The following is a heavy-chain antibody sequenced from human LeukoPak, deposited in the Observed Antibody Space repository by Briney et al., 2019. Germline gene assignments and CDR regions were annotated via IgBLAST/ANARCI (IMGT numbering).Heavy chain of an antibody. CDR3: AKDPGYYYYGMDV. CDR2: ISGSGGST. J-gene: IGHJ6*02. V-gene: IGHV3-23*01. CDR1: GFTFSSYA. Sequence: GGCLRLSCAASGFTFSSYAMSWVRQAPGKGLEWVSAISGSGGSTYYADSVKGRFTISRDNSKNTLYLQMNSLRAEDTAVYYCAKDPGYYYYGMDVWGQGTTVTVSS.